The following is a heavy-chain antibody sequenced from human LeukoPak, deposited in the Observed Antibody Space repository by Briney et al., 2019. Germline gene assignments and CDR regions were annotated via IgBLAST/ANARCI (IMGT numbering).Heavy chain of an antibody. CDR3: ATSGYCSSTSCSMRGFDY. J-gene: IGHJ4*02. CDR1: GYTFTSYG. D-gene: IGHD2-2*03. V-gene: IGHV1-3*01. Sequence: VASVKVSCKASGYTFTSYGISWVRQAPGQRLEWMGWINAGNGNTKYSQKFQGRVTITRDTSASTAYMELSSLRSEDTAVYYCATSGYCSSTSCSMRGFDYWGQGTLVTVSS. CDR2: INAGNGNT.